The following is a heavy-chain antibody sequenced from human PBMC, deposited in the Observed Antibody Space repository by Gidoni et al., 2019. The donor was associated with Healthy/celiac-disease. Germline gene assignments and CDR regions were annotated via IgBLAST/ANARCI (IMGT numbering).Heavy chain of an antibody. Sequence: QVQLVESGGGVVQPGRSLRLSCAASGFTFSSYAMHWVRQAPGKGLEWVAVISYDGSNKYYADSVKGRFTISRDNSKNTLYLQMNSLRAEDTAVYYCARDRGGNSGGVYFDYWGQGTLVTVSS. J-gene: IGHJ4*02. CDR3: ARDRGGNSGGVYFDY. CDR1: GFTFSSYA. CDR2: ISYDGSNK. V-gene: IGHV3-30-3*01. D-gene: IGHD2-21*02.